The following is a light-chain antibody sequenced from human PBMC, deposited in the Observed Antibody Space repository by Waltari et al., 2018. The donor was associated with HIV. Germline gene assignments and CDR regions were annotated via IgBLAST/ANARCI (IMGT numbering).Light chain of an antibody. V-gene: IGKV1D-16*01. CDR3: QHYDTFPYS. J-gene: IGKJ2*01. CDR2: AAS. CDR1: QGISSW. Sequence: DIQMTQSPPSLSASVGDTVTITCRPSQGISSWLAWYQQKPGKAPKPLIYAASTLQTGVPSRFSGSGTGTHFTLTITSLQPEDFATYYCQHYDTFPYSFGQGTRLEIK.